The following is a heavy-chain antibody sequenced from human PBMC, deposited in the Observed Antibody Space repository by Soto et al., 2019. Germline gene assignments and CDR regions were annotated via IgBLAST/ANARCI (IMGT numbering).Heavy chain of an antibody. D-gene: IGHD2-2*01. Sequence: GASVKVSCKASGYTFTSYAMHWVRQAPGQRLEWMGWINAGNGNTKYSQKFQGRVTITRDTSASTAYMELSSLRSEDTAVYHCTTDSADIVVVPATFGMDVWGQGTTVTVSS. J-gene: IGHJ6*02. CDR1: GYTFTSYA. V-gene: IGHV1-3*01. CDR3: TTDSADIVVVPATFGMDV. CDR2: INAGNGNT.